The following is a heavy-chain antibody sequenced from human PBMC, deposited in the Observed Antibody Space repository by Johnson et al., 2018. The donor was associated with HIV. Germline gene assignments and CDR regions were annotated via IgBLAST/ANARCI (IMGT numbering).Heavy chain of an antibody. D-gene: IGHD3-10*01. CDR3: ARRLWFGELSPPDAFDI. CDR1: GFTFSSYW. CDR2: IKQDGSEK. J-gene: IGHJ3*02. V-gene: IGHV3-7*01. Sequence: VQLVESGGGLVQPGGSLRLSCAASGFTFSSYWMSWVRQAPGKGLEWVANIKQDGSEKSYVDSVKGRFPISRDNAKNSLYLQMNSLRAEDTAVYYCARRLWFGELSPPDAFDIWGQGTMVTVSS.